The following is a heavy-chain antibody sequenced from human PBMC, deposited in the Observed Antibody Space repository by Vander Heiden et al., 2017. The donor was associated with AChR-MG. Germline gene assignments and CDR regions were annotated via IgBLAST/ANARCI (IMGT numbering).Heavy chain of an antibody. D-gene: IGHD2-21*01. CDR3: AKDCSMVVGGMDV. V-gene: IGHV3-23*01. CDR1: GSDFNTNA. CDR2: ITDRGDVT. J-gene: IGHJ6*02. Sequence: EVQLFEPGRAWAQPRGSLRLSSAAPGSDFNTNAMSWVRQAPGKRPGWVSTITDRGDVTNYADAVKGRFTMSRDNSKNTLYLQISSLGAEDTAVYYCAKDCSMVVGGMDVWGQGTTVTVSS.